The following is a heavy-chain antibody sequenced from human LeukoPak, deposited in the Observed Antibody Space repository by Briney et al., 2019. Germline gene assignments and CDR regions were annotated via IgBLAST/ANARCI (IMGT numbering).Heavy chain of an antibody. CDR2: IRVSDGAR. D-gene: IGHD3-9*01. CDR1: GFTFSTSW. V-gene: IGHV3-23*01. Sequence: GGSLRLSCTVSGFTFSTSWMQWVRQAPGKGLEWVSAIRVSDGARFYADSVKGRFTTSRDNSKNTLFLQMNSLRVEDTAVYYCAKDGSVLRYFDWPDVFDYWGQGTLVTVSS. CDR3: AKDGSVLRYFDWPDVFDY. J-gene: IGHJ4*02.